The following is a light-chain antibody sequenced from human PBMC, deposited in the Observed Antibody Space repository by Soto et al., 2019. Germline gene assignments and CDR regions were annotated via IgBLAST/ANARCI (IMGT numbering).Light chain of an antibody. CDR2: DVN. V-gene: IGLV2-8*01. CDR3: VSYAGGTYV. CDR1: SSDVGGYIF. J-gene: IGLJ1*01. Sequence: QSALTQPPSASGSPGQSVTISCTGTSSDVGGYIFVSWYQQHPGKAPKLMIYDVNKRPSGFPDRFSGSKSDNTASLTVSGLQAEDEADYYCVSYAGGTYVFGTGTKVTVL.